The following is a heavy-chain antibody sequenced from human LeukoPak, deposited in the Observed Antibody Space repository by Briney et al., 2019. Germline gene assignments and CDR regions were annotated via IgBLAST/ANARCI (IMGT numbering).Heavy chain of an antibody. CDR1: GGSISSYY. V-gene: IGHV4-59*08. J-gene: IGHJ4*02. D-gene: IGHD1-26*01. CDR3: ARGGMNFDY. Sequence: PSETLSLTCTVSGGSISSYYWSWIRQPPGKGLEWIGYINYSGSTNYNPSLKGRVTISVDTSKTQFSLKVSSVTAADTAVYYCARGGMNFDYWGQGTLVTVSS. CDR2: INYSGST.